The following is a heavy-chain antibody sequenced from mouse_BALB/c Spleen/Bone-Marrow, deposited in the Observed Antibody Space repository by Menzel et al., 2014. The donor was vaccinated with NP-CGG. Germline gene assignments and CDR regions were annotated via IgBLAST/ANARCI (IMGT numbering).Heavy chain of an antibody. CDR3: ATYDGYYFDY. J-gene: IGHJ2*01. CDR1: GDSITSCY. CDR2: ISYSGST. Sequence: VQLKQSGPSLVKPSQTLSLTCSVTGDSITSCYWNWIRKFPGNKLEYMGYISYSGSTYYSPSLKSRISITRDTSKNQYYLQLNSVTTEDTATYYCATYDGYYFDYWGQGTTLTGSS. V-gene: IGHV3-8*02. D-gene: IGHD2-3*01.